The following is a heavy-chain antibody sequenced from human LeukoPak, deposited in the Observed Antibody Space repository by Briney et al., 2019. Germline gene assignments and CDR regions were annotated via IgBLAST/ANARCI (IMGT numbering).Heavy chain of an antibody. D-gene: IGHD1-14*01. CDR2: INHSGST. J-gene: IGHJ6*02. CDR3: ARGGMTRRPYYYYYGMDV. Sequence: SETLSLTCAVYGGSFSGYYWSWIRQPPGKGLEWIGEINHSGSTNYNPSLKSRVTISVDTSMNQFSLKLSSVTAADTAVYYCARGGMTRRPYYYYYGMDVWGQGTTVTVSS. CDR1: GGSFSGYY. V-gene: IGHV4-34*01.